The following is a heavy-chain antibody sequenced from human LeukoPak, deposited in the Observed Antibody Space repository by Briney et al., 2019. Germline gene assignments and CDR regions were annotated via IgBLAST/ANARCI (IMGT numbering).Heavy chain of an antibody. Sequence: GGSLRLSCAASGFTFSSHGMSWVRQAPGKGLEWVSTFTGSGGSTSYADSVKGRFTISRDNSKNTLYLQMDTLRAEDTAVYYCARALWPYYFDYWGQGTLVTVSS. CDR1: GFTFSSHG. V-gene: IGHV3-23*01. D-gene: IGHD2-21*01. CDR3: ARALWPYYFDY. J-gene: IGHJ4*02. CDR2: FTGSGGST.